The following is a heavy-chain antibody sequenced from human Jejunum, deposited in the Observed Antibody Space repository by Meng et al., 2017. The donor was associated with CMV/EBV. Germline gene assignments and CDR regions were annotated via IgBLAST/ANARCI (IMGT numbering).Heavy chain of an antibody. J-gene: IGHJ4*02. CDR3: ARGVAENLGWEMGY. CDR1: GFTLSSHW. D-gene: IGHD1-26*01. CDR2: TYAGGSDR. V-gene: IGHV3-74*01. Sequence: VVSGGGLVQPGGSLRLSCSASGFTLSSHWMHRVRQVPGKRLVWVSRTYAGGSDRTHADSVKGRFTITGDNAKNTLYLQMNSLRAEDTGVYYCARGVAENLGWEMGYWGQGTLVTVSS.